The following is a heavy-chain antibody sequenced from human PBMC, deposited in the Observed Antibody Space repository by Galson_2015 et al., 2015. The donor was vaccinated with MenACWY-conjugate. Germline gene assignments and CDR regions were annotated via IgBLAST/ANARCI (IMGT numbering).Heavy chain of an antibody. CDR3: AKTRGASFYFDS. CDR1: GFIFNTYW. Sequence: SLRLSCAASGFIFNTYWMHWVRQAPGKGLAWVSRINPGGSSTTYADSVKDRFTISRDNAKHPLYLQMNSLRPEDPAVFYCAKTRGASFYFDSWGQGTLVTVSS. D-gene: IGHD1-26*01. J-gene: IGHJ4*02. V-gene: IGHV3-74*01. CDR2: INPGGSST.